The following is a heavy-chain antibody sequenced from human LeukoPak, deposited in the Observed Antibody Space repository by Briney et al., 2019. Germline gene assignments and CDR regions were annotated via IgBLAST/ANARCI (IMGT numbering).Heavy chain of an antibody. V-gene: IGHV1-24*01. CDR3: VCIAAAGPGAYYFDY. Sequence: ASVKVSCKVSGYTLTELSMHWVRQAPGKGLEWMGGFDPEDSETIYAQKFQGRVTMTEDTSTDTAYMELSSLRSEDTAVYYCVCIAAAGPGAYYFDYWGQGTLVTVSS. J-gene: IGHJ4*02. CDR1: GYTLTELS. D-gene: IGHD6-13*01. CDR2: FDPEDSET.